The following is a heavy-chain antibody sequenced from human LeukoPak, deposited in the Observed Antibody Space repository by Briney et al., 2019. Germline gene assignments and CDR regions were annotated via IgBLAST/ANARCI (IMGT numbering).Heavy chain of an antibody. CDR2: MYHSGST. D-gene: IGHD4-23*01. Sequence: SETLSLTCTVSGYSICSGYYWGWIRQPPGKGLDWIASMYHSGSTYYNPSLKSRVTISVDTSKNQFSLGLSSVTAADTAVYYCAKQGPTVVTHFDTWGQGTLVTVSS. J-gene: IGHJ4*02. V-gene: IGHV4-38-2*02. CDR3: AKQGPTVVTHFDT. CDR1: GYSICSGYY.